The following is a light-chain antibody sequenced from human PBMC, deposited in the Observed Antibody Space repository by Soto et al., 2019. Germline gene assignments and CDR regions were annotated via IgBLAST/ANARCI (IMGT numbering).Light chain of an antibody. CDR2: DAS. CDR3: QQYDNLVT. J-gene: IGKJ4*01. CDR1: QDISNY. V-gene: IGKV1-33*01. Sequence: DIQMTQSPSSLSASVGDRITITCQASQDISNYLNWYQQKPGKAPKLLIYDASDLETGVPSRFSGSGSGTDFTFTISSLQPEDIATYYCQQYDNLVTFGGGTKVEIQ.